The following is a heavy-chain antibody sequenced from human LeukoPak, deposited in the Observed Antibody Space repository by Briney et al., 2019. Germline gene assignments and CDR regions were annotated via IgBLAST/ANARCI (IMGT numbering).Heavy chain of an antibody. CDR1: GFTFSSYS. V-gene: IGHV3-21*01. CDR2: ISSSSSYI. D-gene: IGHD1-26*01. J-gene: IGHJ4*02. Sequence: GGSLRLSXAASGFTFSSYSMNWVRQAPGKGLEWVSSISSSSSYIYYADSVKGRFTISRDNAKNSLYLQMNSLRAEDTAVYYCARSSVRVGPEDYWGQGTLVTVSS. CDR3: ARSSVRVGPEDY.